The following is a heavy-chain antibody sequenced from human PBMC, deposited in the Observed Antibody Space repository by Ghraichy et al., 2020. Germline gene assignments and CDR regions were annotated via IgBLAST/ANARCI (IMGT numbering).Heavy chain of an antibody. CDR3: ARRRDGYNCFDY. CDR1: GGSFSGYY. Sequence: SETLSLTCAVYGGSFSGYYWTWIRQSPGKGLEWIGEINPSGSTNYNPSLKSRVTILVDTSKNQFSLKLSSVTAADTAVYYCARRRDGYNCFDYWGQGIPVTVSS. CDR2: INPSGST. V-gene: IGHV4-34*01. D-gene: IGHD5-24*01. J-gene: IGHJ4*02.